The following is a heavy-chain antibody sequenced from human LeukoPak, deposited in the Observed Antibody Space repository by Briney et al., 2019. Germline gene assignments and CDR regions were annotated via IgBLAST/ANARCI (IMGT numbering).Heavy chain of an antibody. CDR1: GFTFSNYW. CDR2: IYSDGRT. J-gene: IGHJ4*02. Sequence: GGSLRLSCVASGFTFSNYWMTWVRQAPGKGLEWVSVIYSDGRTYYADSVKGRFTISRDSSKNTLYLQMNSLRAEDTAVYYCARDPTSDTAADYWGQGTLVTVSS. CDR3: ARDPTSDTAADY. V-gene: IGHV3-53*01. D-gene: IGHD5-18*01.